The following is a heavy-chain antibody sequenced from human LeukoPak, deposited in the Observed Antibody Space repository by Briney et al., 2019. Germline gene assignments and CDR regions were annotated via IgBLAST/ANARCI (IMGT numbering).Heavy chain of an antibody. D-gene: IGHD6-25*01. V-gene: IGHV4-34*01. CDR2: MNHSGKT. J-gene: IGHJ4*02. CDR3: ARDGRGAALN. Sequence: PSETLSLTCAVYGGYLSGYNWSWIRQPPGKGLEWIGEMNHSGKTNYNPSLKSRITMSIDTSKNQISLKLNSVTAADTSIYYCARDGRGAALNWGQGTLVTVSS. CDR1: GGYLSGYN.